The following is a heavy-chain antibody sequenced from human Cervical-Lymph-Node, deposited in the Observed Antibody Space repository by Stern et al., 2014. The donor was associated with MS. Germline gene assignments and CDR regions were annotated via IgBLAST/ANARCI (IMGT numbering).Heavy chain of an antibody. CDR1: GGSISSYY. Sequence: QVQLQESGPGLVKPSETLSLTRTVSGGSISSYYWSWLRQPPGKGLEWIGYIYYSGSTNYNPSLKSRVTISVDTSKNQFSLKLSSVTAADTAVYYCARGGRYPTWWGQGTLVTVSS. V-gene: IGHV4-59*01. CDR3: ARGGRYPTW. J-gene: IGHJ4*02. CDR2: IYYSGST. D-gene: IGHD1-26*01.